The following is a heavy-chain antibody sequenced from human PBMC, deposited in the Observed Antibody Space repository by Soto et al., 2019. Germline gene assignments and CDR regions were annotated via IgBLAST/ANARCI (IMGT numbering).Heavy chain of an antibody. J-gene: IGHJ4*02. Sequence: PGESLKISCKGSGYSFTSYWIGWVRQMPGKGLEWMGIIYPGDSDTRYSPSFQGQVTISADKSISTAYLQWSSLKASDTAMYYCARRRYVDTAMAGSEDQYYFDYWGQGTLVTVSS. CDR3: ARRRYVDTAMAGSEDQYYFDY. V-gene: IGHV5-51*01. CDR2: IYPGDSDT. D-gene: IGHD5-18*01. CDR1: GYSFTSYW.